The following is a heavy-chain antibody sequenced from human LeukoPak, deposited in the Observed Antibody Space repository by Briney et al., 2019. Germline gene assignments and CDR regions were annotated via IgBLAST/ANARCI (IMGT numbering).Heavy chain of an antibody. D-gene: IGHD5-18*01. CDR1: GYTFTGYY. CDR2: INPNSGGT. J-gene: IGHJ4*02. CDR3: AREKFNSYGCYGY. V-gene: IGHV1-2*02. Sequence: ASVKVSCKASGYTFTGYYMHWVRQAPGQGLEWMGWINPNSGGTNYAQKFQGRVTMTGDTSISTAYMELSRLRSDDTAVYYCAREKFNSYGCYGYWGQGTLVTVSS.